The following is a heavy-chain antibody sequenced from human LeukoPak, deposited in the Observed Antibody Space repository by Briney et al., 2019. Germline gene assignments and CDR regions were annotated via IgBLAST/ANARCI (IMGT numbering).Heavy chain of an antibody. CDR2: TRYDGSNK. CDR3: VRAYDSFMPYFDY. V-gene: IGHV3-33*01. J-gene: IGHJ4*02. Sequence: GTSLRLSCAASGFTFNSHVLHWVRQAPGKGLEWVAITRYDGSNKYYADSVKGRFTISRDNSKNTLYLQMNSLRAEDTAVYYCVRAYDSFMPYFDYWGQETLVTVSS. CDR1: GFTFNSHV. D-gene: IGHD3-22*01.